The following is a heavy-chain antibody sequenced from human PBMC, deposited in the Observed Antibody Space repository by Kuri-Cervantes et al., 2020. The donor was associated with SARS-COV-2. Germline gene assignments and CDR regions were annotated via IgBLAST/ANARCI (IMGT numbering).Heavy chain of an antibody. V-gene: IGHV3-11*04. D-gene: IGHD3-9*01. CDR2: ISSSGSTI. J-gene: IGHJ3*02. CDR1: GFTFSDYY. Sequence: GGSLRLSCAASGFTFSDYYMSWIRQAPGKGLEWVSYISSSGSTIYYADSVKGRFTISRDNSKNTLYLQMNSLRAEDTAVYYCAGAILDAFDIWGQGTMVTVSS. CDR3: AGAILDAFDI.